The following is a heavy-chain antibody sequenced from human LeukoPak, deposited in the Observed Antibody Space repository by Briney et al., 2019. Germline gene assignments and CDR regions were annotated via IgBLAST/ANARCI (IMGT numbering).Heavy chain of an antibody. CDR3: ARQSSGWAYYYYYGMDV. CDR1: GGSIRSSYYY. Sequence: PSETLPLTCTVSGGSIRSSYYYWGWIRQPPGKGLEWIGEINHSGSTNYNPSLKSRVTISVDTSKNQFSLKLSSVTAADTAVYYCARQSSGWAYYYYYGMDVWGQGTTVTVSS. CDR2: INHSGST. D-gene: IGHD6-19*01. V-gene: IGHV4-39*01. J-gene: IGHJ6*02.